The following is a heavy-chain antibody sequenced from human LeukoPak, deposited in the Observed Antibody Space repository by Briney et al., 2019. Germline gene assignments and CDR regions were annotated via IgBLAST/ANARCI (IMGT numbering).Heavy chain of an antibody. J-gene: IGHJ4*02. D-gene: IGHD6-19*01. Sequence: GGSLRLSCAASGLTFSSYSMNWVRQAPGKGLEWVSSISSSSSYIYYADSVKGRFTISRDNAKNSLYLQMNGLRAEDTAVYYCARDSSGWGDWGQGTLVTVSS. V-gene: IGHV3-21*01. CDR3: ARDSSGWGD. CDR2: ISSSSSYI. CDR1: GLTFSSYS.